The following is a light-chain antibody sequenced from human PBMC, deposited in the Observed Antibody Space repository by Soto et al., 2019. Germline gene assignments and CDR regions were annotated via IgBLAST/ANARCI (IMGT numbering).Light chain of an antibody. CDR3: QQYSSSRT. Sequence: EIFLTQSPFSLSLSPGEIATLSCRASQIVNKNFLAWYQQRPGQAPRLLIYGASIRATDIPDRFSGSGSGTDFTLTISRLEPDDFAVYYCQQYSSSRTFGPGTKVDNK. CDR2: GAS. CDR1: QIVNKNF. V-gene: IGKV3-20*01. J-gene: IGKJ1*01.